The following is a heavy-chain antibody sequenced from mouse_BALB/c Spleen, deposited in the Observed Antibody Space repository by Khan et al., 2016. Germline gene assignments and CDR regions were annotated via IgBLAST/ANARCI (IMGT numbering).Heavy chain of an antibody. CDR1: GFNIKDTY. D-gene: IGHD2-1*01. CDR2: IDPANGNT. V-gene: IGHV14-3*02. J-gene: IGHJ3*01. CDR3: ASSRGDYGNYAWFAY. Sequence: VLLQQSGAELVKPGASVKLSCTASGFNIKDTYMHWVKQRPEQGLEWIGRIDPANGNTKYDPKFQGKATITADTSSNTAYLQLSSLTSEDTAVYYCASSRGDYGNYAWFAYWGQGTLVTVSA.